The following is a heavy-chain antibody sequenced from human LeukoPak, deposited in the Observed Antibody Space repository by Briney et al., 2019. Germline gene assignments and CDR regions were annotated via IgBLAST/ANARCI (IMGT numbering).Heavy chain of an antibody. Sequence: GGSLRLSCAASGFAFSSYSMNWVRQAPGRGLEWVSSIGSSTKSIYYADSVQGRFIISRDNAKNSLYLQMNSLRAEDTAVYYCARDASEAFDIWGQGTTVTVSS. V-gene: IGHV3-21*01. CDR1: GFAFSSYS. J-gene: IGHJ3*02. D-gene: IGHD6-6*01. CDR3: ARDASEAFDI. CDR2: IGSSTKSI.